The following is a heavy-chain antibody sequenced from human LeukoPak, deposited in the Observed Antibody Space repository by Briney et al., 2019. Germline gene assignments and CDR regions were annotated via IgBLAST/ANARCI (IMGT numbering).Heavy chain of an antibody. CDR1: GYTXTGYY. CDR2: INPNSGGT. Sequence: ASVKVSCKASGYTXTGYYMHWVRQAPGQGLEWMAWINPNSGGTNYAQKFQGRVTMTRDTSISTAYMELSRLRSDDTAVYYCARLEGYCGSTSCYAESRVDYWGQGTLVTVSS. D-gene: IGHD2-2*01. J-gene: IGHJ4*02. CDR3: ARLEGYCGSTSCYAESRVDY. V-gene: IGHV1-2*02.